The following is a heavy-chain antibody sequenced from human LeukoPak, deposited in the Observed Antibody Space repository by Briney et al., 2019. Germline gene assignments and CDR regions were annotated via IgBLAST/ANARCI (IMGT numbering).Heavy chain of an antibody. J-gene: IGHJ4*02. V-gene: IGHV1-2*02. CDR1: GYTFTGYY. CDR2: INPNSGGT. D-gene: IGHD2-2*01. Sequence: ASVKVSCKASGYTFTGYYMHWVRQAPGQGLQWMGWINPNSGGTNYAQKFQGRVTMTRDTSISTAYMELSRLRSDDTAVYYCARDPFGYCSSTSCYASDYWGQGTLVTVSS. CDR3: ARDPFGYCSSTSCYASDY.